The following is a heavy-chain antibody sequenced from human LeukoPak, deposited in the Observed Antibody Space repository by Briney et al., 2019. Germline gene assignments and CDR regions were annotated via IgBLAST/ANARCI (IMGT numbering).Heavy chain of an antibody. J-gene: IGHJ4*02. CDR1: GGSISGYY. CDR2: IYYNGRT. CDR3: ATTSGIVARDY. Sequence: PSETLSLICTVSGGSISGYYWTWVRQPPGKGLEWIGYIYYNGRTNYNPSLESRVTMSVDTSKNQFSLKLSSVTAADTAVYYCATTSGIVARDYWGQGILVTVSS. V-gene: IGHV4-59*01. D-gene: IGHD3-22*01.